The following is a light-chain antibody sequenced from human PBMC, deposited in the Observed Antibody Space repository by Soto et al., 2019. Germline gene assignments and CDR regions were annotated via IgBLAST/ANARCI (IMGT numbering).Light chain of an antibody. J-gene: IGKJ2*01. CDR1: QGISNY. CDR3: QKYYSAPHT. Sequence: DIQMTQSPSSLSASVGDRVTITCRASQGISNYLAWYQQKPGKVPKLLIYPASTLQSGVPSRFSGSGSGTDFTRTISSLQPEDVATYYCQKYYSAPHTFGQRTKLEIK. V-gene: IGKV1-27*01. CDR2: PAS.